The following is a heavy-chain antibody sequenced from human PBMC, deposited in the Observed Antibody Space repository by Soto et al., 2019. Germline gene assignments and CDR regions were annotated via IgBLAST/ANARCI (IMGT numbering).Heavy chain of an antibody. V-gene: IGHV5-51*01. CDR2: IYPGDSQT. J-gene: IGHJ4*02. D-gene: IGHD6-13*01. CDR1: GYSFTNYW. Sequence: VESLKISCKASGYSFTNYWISCFLQMPGKGLECMGIIYPGDSQTKYSPSFQGQVIISVDKSITTAYLQWSSLKASDTAIYYCASLDRSNSYSGFDYWGQGTLVTVSS. CDR3: ASLDRSNSYSGFDY.